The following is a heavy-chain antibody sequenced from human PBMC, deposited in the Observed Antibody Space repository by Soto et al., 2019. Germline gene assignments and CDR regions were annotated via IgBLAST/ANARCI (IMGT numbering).Heavy chain of an antibody. Sequence: EVQLVESGGGLVQPGGSLRLSCAASGFTFSDYALNWVRQAPGEGLEWISYISSSSSTIYFADSLKGRFTMSRDNAKKSLYLQMNSLTDEDTAVYYCASTLQHCTSTSCYPCGSFDYLGQGTLVTVSS. V-gene: IGHV3-48*02. D-gene: IGHD2-2*01. CDR2: ISSSSSTI. CDR3: ASTLQHCTSTSCYPCGSFDY. CDR1: GFTFSDYA. J-gene: IGHJ4*02.